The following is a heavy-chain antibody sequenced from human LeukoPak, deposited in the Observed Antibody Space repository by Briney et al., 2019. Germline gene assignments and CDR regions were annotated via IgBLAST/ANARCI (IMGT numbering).Heavy chain of an antibody. J-gene: IGHJ4*02. V-gene: IGHV3-23*01. Sequence: QPGGSLRLSCAASGFTFSSYAMSWVRQAPGKGLEWVSAISGSGGTTYYADSVKGRFTISRDNAKSSVYLQMSSLRDEDTAIYYCASKLYGDLLGYWGQGMLVAVSS. D-gene: IGHD4-17*01. CDR3: ASKLYGDLLGY. CDR1: GFTFSSYA. CDR2: ISGSGGTT.